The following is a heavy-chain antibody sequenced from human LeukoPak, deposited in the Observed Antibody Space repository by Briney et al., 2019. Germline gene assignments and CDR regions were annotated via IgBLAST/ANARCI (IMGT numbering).Heavy chain of an antibody. D-gene: IGHD6-19*01. J-gene: IGHJ6*02. CDR1: GFTFSNYA. CDR3: AKLMAGYYYYGMHV. Sequence: GGSLRLSCAASGFTFSNYAMNWVRQAPGEGLEWVSAISGSGGSTYYTDSVKGRFTISRDNSKNTLYLQMNSLRAEDTAVYYCAKLMAGYYYYGMHVWGQGTTVTVSS. V-gene: IGHV3-23*01. CDR2: ISGSGGST.